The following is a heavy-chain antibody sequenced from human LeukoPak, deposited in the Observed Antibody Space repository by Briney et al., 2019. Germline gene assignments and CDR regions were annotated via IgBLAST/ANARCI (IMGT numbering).Heavy chain of an antibody. J-gene: IGHJ3*02. CDR3: ARRFAPSRNDAFDI. CDR2: ISSSGSTI. V-gene: IGHV3-48*03. Sequence: SGGSLRLSCAASGFTFSSYEMNWVRQAPGKGLEWVSYISSSGSTIYYADSVKGRFTISRDNAKNSLYLQMNSLRAEDTAVYYCARRFAPSRNDAFDIWGQGTMVTVSS. D-gene: IGHD3-10*01. CDR1: GFTFSSYE.